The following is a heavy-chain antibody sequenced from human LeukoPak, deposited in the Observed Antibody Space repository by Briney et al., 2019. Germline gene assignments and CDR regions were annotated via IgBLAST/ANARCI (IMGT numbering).Heavy chain of an antibody. CDR1: GFTFSSYS. Sequence: GGSLRLSCAASGFTFSSYSMNWVRQPPGKGLKWVSSISSSGSYIYYADSVKGRFSISRDSAKNSLYLQMNSLRAEDTAVYYCARGPQFCSGGSCYGYYFDYWGQGTLVTVSS. CDR2: ISSSGSYI. J-gene: IGHJ4*02. D-gene: IGHD2-15*01. CDR3: ARGPQFCSGGSCYGYYFDY. V-gene: IGHV3-21*01.